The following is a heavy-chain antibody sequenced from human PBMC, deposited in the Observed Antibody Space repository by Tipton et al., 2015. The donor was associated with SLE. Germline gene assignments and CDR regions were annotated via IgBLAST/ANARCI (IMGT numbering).Heavy chain of an antibody. V-gene: IGHV4-39*01. Sequence: TLSLTCTVSGGSISSSSHYWGWIRQPPGKGLEWIGCFYYSGSTYYNPSLKSRVTISVDTSKNQFSLKLSSVTAADTAVYYCARQGQWPHFDYWGQGTLVTVSS. D-gene: IGHD6-19*01. CDR3: ARQGQWPHFDY. CDR1: GGSISSSSHY. CDR2: FYYSGST. J-gene: IGHJ4*02.